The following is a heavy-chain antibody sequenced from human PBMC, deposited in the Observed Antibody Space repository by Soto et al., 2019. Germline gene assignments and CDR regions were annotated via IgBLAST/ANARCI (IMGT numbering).Heavy chain of an antibody. CDR2: VHYNGRT. V-gene: IGHV4-39*01. Sequence: QLQLQESGPGLVQPSETLSLTCTVSGGSIPSGDNYYWGWIRQPPGKGLEYIGSVHYNGRTYYNPSLKSRVTVSADTSKNQFSLKLTSVTAAATAVYYGARHGSGSYYPVDSWGQGTLVTVSS. J-gene: IGHJ4*02. CDR1: GGSIPSGDNYY. CDR3: ARHGSGSYYPVDS. D-gene: IGHD3-10*01.